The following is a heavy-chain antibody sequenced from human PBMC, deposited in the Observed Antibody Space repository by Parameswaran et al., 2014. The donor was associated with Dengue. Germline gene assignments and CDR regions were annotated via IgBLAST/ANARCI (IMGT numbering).Heavy chain of an antibody. J-gene: IGHJ4*02. Sequence: WVRQAPGQRLEWMGWINAGNGNTKYSQKFQGRVTMTRDTSTSTVYMELSSLRSEDTAVYYCARGILVGATPLGYWGQGTLVTVSS. CDR3: ARGILVGATPLGY. D-gene: IGHD1-26*01. V-gene: IGHV1-3*01. CDR2: INAGNGNT.